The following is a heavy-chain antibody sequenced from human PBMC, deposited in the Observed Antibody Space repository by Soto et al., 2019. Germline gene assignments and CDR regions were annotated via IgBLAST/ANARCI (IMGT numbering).Heavy chain of an antibody. J-gene: IGHJ5*02. D-gene: IGHD3-22*01. CDR2: VYTTGRA. CDR3: AREPIVEGPPGYNWFDP. CDR1: GGSISSSY. V-gene: IGHV4-4*07. Sequence: QVQLQESGPGLVKPSGTLSLTCSVSGGSISSSYWNWIRQPAGQGLEWIGRVYTTGRASYNPSLKRRLTLSGDTSKNQFSLRLGSVTAADTAVYYCAREPIVEGPPGYNWFDPWGQGILVTVSS.